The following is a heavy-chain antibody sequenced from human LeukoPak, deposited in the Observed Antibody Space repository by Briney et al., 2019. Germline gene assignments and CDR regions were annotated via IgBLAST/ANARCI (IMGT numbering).Heavy chain of an antibody. V-gene: IGHV3-48*03. CDR3: ARRGWLRDYFDY. J-gene: IGHJ4*02. Sequence: GGSLRLSCAASGFTFISYEMNWVRQAPGKVLEWVSYISSSGSTIYYADSVKGRFTISRDNAKNSLYLQMNSLRAEDTAVYYCARRGWLRDYFDYWGQGTLVTVSS. D-gene: IGHD5-12*01. CDR2: ISSSGSTI. CDR1: GFTFISYE.